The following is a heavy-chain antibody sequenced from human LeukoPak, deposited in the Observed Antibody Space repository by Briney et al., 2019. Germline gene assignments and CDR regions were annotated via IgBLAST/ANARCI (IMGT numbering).Heavy chain of an antibody. Sequence: GGSLRLSCAASGFTFSSYATSWVRQAPGKGLEWVSAISGSGGSTYYADSVKGRFTISRDNSKNTLSLRMNSLRAEDTAVYYCAKGTYGYLGYFDYWGQGTLVTVSS. CDR3: AKGTYGYLGYFDY. V-gene: IGHV3-23*01. CDR2: ISGSGGST. CDR1: GFTFSSYA. J-gene: IGHJ4*02. D-gene: IGHD5-24*01.